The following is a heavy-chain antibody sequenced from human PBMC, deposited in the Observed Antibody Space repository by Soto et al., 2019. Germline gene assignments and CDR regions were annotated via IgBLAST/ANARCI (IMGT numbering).Heavy chain of an antibody. CDR3: SRFIMVGGWFDPNYYHGMDV. V-gene: IGHV1-18*01. CDR1: GYTFSNYG. Sequence: QVQVVQSGAEVKKPGASVTVSCTTSGYTFSNYGINWVRQAPGQGLEWMGWISGYNGNTNYAQTVQGRVTMTTDTSTGTVYMELRSLKSDDTAIYYCSRFIMVGGWFDPNYYHGMDVWGQGTTVTVS. D-gene: IGHD6-19*01. J-gene: IGHJ6*02. CDR2: ISGYNGNT.